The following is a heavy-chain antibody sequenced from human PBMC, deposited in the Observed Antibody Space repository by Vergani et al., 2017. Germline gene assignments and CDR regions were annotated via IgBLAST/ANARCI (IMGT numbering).Heavy chain of an antibody. Sequence: QVQLVESGGGVVQPGRSLRLSCAASGFTFSSYGMHWVRQAPGKGLEWVAVIWYDGSNKYYADSVKGRFTISRDNSKNTLYLQMNSLRAEDTAVYYCAREGYCSSTSCLRWGIDVWGQGTTVTVSS. D-gene: IGHD2-2*01. CDR2: IWYDGSNK. J-gene: IGHJ6*02. CDR1: GFTFSSYG. CDR3: AREGYCSSTSCLRWGIDV. V-gene: IGHV3-33*01.